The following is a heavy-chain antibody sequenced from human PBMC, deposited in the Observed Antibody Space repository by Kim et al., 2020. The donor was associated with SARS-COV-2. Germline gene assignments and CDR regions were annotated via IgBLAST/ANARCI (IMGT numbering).Heavy chain of an antibody. V-gene: IGHV3-30*04. D-gene: IGHD4-17*01. Sequence: GGSLRLSCAASGFTFSSYAMHWVRQAPGKGLEWVAVISYDGSNKYYADSVKGRFTISRDNSKNTLYLQMNSLRAEDTAVYYCARGRTTVASRVRNWFDPWGQGTLVTVSS. CDR1: GFTFSSYA. CDR3: ARGRTTVASRVRNWFDP. CDR2: ISYDGSNK. J-gene: IGHJ5*02.